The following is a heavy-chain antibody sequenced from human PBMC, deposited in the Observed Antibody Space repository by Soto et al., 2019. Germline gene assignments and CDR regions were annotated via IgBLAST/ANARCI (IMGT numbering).Heavy chain of an antibody. Sequence: GGSLRLSCAASGFTFTNYFMTWVRQAPGKGLEWVSAISSSGGSTYYADSVRGRFTISRDNSKNTLYLQMNSLGAEDTAVYYCEKEENRVGAPDYGGQEPLVTVSS. CDR1: GFTFTNYF. CDR3: EKEENRVGAPDY. V-gene: IGHV3-23*01. D-gene: IGHD3-16*01. J-gene: IGHJ4*02. CDR2: ISSSGGST.